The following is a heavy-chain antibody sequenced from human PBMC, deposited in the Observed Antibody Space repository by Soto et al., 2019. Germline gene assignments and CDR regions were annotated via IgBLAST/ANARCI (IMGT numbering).Heavy chain of an antibody. J-gene: IGHJ3*02. Sequence: QVQLVESGGGVVQPGRSRRLSCAASGFTFSSYGMHWVRQAPGKGLEWVAVTSYDGSKKYYGDSVKGRFTISRDNSMNTVYLQMDSLSAEDTAVYYCAKGLGLWSGYLDAFDIWGQGTMVTVSS. V-gene: IGHV3-30*18. CDR3: AKGLGLWSGYLDAFDI. CDR1: GFTFSSYG. D-gene: IGHD3-3*01. CDR2: TSYDGSKK.